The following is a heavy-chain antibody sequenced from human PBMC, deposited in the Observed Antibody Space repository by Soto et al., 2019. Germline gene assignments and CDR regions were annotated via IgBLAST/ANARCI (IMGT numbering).Heavy chain of an antibody. CDR1: GGSFSGYY. Sequence: QVQLQQWGAGPLRPLETLSLTCGVSGGSFSGYYWAWIRQSPGKGLEWIGEINDRGSINYNPSLKSRVSISVDTSKNDCSLNLMSVTAADTAVYYCARETHDISTGPAWVWDFDLWGRGTLVTVSS. V-gene: IGHV4-34*01. CDR3: ARETHDISTGPAWVWDFDL. D-gene: IGHD3-9*01. CDR2: INDRGSI. J-gene: IGHJ2*01.